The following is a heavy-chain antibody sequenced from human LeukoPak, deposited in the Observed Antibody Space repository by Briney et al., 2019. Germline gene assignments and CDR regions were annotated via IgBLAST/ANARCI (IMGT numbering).Heavy chain of an antibody. J-gene: IGHJ3*02. V-gene: IGHV1-18*01. Sequence: ASVKVSCKASGYTFTSYGISWVRQAPGQGLEWMGWISAYNGNTNYAQKLQGRVTMTTDTSTSTAYMELRSLRSDDTAVYYCARDKIGDSSSSDAFDIWGQGTMVTVSS. CDR3: ARDKIGDSSSSDAFDI. CDR1: GYTFTSYG. D-gene: IGHD6-6*01. CDR2: ISAYNGNT.